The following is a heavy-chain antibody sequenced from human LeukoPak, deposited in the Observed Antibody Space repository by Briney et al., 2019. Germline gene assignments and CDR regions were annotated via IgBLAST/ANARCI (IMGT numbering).Heavy chain of an antibody. CDR1: GITFSSYG. V-gene: IGHV3-21*04. J-gene: IGHJ4*02. CDR2: ISSTGGTT. Sequence: GGTLRLSCAASGITFSSYGMNWVRQAPGKGLEWVSSISSTGGTTYYADSVKGRFTISRDNAKNSLYLQMNSLRAEDTAVYYCARGADYYDSSGRFDYWGQGTLVTVSS. D-gene: IGHD3-22*01. CDR3: ARGADYYDSSGRFDY.